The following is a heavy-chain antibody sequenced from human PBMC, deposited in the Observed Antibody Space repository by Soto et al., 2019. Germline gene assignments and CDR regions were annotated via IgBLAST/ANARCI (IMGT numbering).Heavy chain of an antibody. Sequence: GGSLRLSCAASGFTFSRYAMSWVRQAPGKGLEWVSAISSSGGNTYYADSVKGRFTISRDNSKNTLYLQMNSLRAEDTAVYYCAKLVGPGGESVVTAILTYYFDYWGQGTLVTVSS. CDR1: GFTFSRYA. V-gene: IGHV3-23*01. CDR2: ISSSGGNT. J-gene: IGHJ4*02. CDR3: AKLVGPGGESVVTAILTYYFDY. D-gene: IGHD2-21*02.